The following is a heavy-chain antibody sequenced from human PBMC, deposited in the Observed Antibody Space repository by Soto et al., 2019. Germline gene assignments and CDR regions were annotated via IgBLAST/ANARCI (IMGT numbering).Heavy chain of an antibody. D-gene: IGHD6-19*01. Sequence: ASVKVSCKASGYTFTSYDINWVRQVTGQGLEWMGWMNPNSDNTDYAQKFQGRVTMTRNTSISTAYMELSSLRSEDTAVYYCARSTRSGYSGAWSPFDYWGQGSLVTVSS. V-gene: IGHV1-8*01. J-gene: IGHJ4*02. CDR3: ARSTRSGYSGAWSPFDY. CDR1: GYTFTSYD. CDR2: MNPNSDNT.